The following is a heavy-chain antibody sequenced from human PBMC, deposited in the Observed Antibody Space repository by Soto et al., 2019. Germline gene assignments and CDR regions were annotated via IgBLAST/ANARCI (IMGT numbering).Heavy chain of an antibody. Sequence: EVQLVESGGGLVQPGGSLRLSCAASGLTFSTSWMSWVRQAPGKGLEWVVNIKEDGSEKYYLVSLKGRFTISRDNAKNSLYLQMNSLRGEDTAVYYCASLRGVYSDGFHFDYWGQGTLVTVSS. CDR1: GLTFSTSW. CDR2: IKEDGSEK. J-gene: IGHJ4*02. V-gene: IGHV3-7*05. D-gene: IGHD5-18*01. CDR3: ASLRGVYSDGFHFDY.